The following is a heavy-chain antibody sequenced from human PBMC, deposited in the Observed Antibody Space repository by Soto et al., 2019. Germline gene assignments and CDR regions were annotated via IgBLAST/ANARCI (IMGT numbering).Heavy chain of an antibody. CDR1: GYTFTSYG. V-gene: IGHV1-18*01. Sequence: ASVKVSCKASGYTFTSYGISWVRQAPGQGLEWMGWISAYNGNTNYAQKLQGRVTMTTDTSTSTAYMELRSLRSDDTAVYYCARVSGFCGSTSCSAPSNWFDPWGQGTLVTVSS. CDR3: ARVSGFCGSTSCSAPSNWFDP. D-gene: IGHD2-2*01. J-gene: IGHJ5*02. CDR2: ISAYNGNT.